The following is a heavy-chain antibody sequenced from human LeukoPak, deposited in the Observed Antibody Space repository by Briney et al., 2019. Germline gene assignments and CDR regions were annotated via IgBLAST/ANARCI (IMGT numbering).Heavy chain of an antibody. CDR1: GYTFTGYY. D-gene: IGHD3-22*01. CDR2: INPNSGGT. Sequence: ASVKVSCKASGYTFTGYYMHWVRQAPGQGLEWMGWINPNSGGTNYAQKFQGRVTMTRDTSISTAYMELSRLRSDDTAVYYCARDGESYYDSSGLGDWFDPWGQGTLVTVSS. V-gene: IGHV1-2*02. CDR3: ARDGESYYDSSGLGDWFDP. J-gene: IGHJ5*02.